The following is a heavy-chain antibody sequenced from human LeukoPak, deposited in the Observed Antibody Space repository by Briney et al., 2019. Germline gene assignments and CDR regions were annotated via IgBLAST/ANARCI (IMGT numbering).Heavy chain of an antibody. CDR2: MYYSGST. Sequence: SETLSLTCTVSGDSISSYYWSWIRQPPGKGLEWIGNMYYSGSTNYNPSLKSRVTISVDTSKNQFSLKLSSVTAADTAVYYCARESYYGSGSEGYFAYWGQGTLVTVSS. CDR1: GDSISSYY. D-gene: IGHD3-10*01. J-gene: IGHJ4*02. CDR3: ARESYYGSGSEGYFAY. V-gene: IGHV4-59*01.